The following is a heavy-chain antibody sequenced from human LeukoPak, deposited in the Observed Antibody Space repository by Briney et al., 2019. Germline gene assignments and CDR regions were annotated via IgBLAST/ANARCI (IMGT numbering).Heavy chain of an antibody. CDR2: INSDGSST. V-gene: IGHV3-74*01. CDR1: GFTFSSYS. J-gene: IGHJ4*02. Sequence: PGESLRLSCAASGFTFSSYSMNWVRQAPGKGLVWVSRINSDGSSTSYADSVKGRFTISRDNAKNTLYLQMNSLRAEDTAVYYCAREGSGSYYNAIDYWGQGTLVTVSS. CDR3: AREGSGSYYNAIDY. D-gene: IGHD3-10*01.